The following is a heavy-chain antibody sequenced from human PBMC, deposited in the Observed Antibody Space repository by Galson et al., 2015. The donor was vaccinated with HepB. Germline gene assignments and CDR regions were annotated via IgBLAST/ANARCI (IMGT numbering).Heavy chain of an antibody. D-gene: IGHD6-19*01. J-gene: IGHJ6*02. CDR3: AISSGWYLSYYYYGMDV. CDR1: GGTFSSYA. V-gene: IGHV1-69*06. Sequence: SVKVSCKASGGTFSSYAISWVRQAPGQGLEWMGGIIPIFGTANYAQKFQGRVTITADKSTSTAYMELSSLRSEDTAVYYCAISSGWYLSYYYYGMDVWGQGTTVTVSS. CDR2: IIPIFGTA.